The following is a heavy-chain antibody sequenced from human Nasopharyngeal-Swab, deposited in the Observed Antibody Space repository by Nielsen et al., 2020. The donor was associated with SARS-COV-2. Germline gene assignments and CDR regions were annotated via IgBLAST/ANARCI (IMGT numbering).Heavy chain of an antibody. J-gene: IGHJ6*03. CDR3: ARGGWLRRDYYYSYYYMDV. V-gene: IGHV1-69*10. CDR2: IIPILPIT. Sequence: SVKVSCKTSGGTFSSYGISWVRQAPGQGLEWMGGIIPILPITNYAQKFQDRVTITADKSTSTAYMELSSLRSEDTAAYYCARGGWLRRDYYYSYYYMDVWGKGTTVTVS. D-gene: IGHD5-24*01. CDR1: GGTFSSYG.